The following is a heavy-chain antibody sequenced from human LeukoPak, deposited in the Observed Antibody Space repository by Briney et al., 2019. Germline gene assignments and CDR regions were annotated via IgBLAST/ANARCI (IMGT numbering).Heavy chain of an antibody. Sequence: ASVKVSCKASGYTFTDSYMHWVRQAPGQGLEWMGWINPKTGGTNYAQRFQGRVTMTRDTSTSTVYMELSSLRSEDTAVYYCATSTINQGYFDYWGQGTLVTVSS. V-gene: IGHV1-2*02. J-gene: IGHJ4*02. CDR2: INPKTGGT. CDR3: ATSTINQGYFDY. CDR1: GYTFTDSY. D-gene: IGHD5/OR15-5a*01.